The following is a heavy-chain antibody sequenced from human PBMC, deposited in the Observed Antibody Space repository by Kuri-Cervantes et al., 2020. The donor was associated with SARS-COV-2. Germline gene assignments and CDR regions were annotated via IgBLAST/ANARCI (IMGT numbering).Heavy chain of an antibody. Sequence: GESLKISCVASGFTFSSYAIHCVRQAPGKGLEWVAVISDDGKKKYYADSVKGRFTISRDNSKNTVYLQMNSLRAEDTAVYYCARDRGATTQDYFDYWGQGTLVTVSS. CDR2: ISDDGKKK. D-gene: IGHD1-26*01. J-gene: IGHJ4*02. CDR1: GFTFSSYA. CDR3: ARDRGATTQDYFDY. V-gene: IGHV3-30*04.